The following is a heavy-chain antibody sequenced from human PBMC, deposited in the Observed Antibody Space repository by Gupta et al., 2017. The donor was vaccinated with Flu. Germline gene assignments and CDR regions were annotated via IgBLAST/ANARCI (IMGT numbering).Heavy chain of an antibody. J-gene: IGHJ4*02. CDR3: TRGIGDYDY. D-gene: IGHD3-16*01. V-gene: IGHV3-23*04. Sequence: EVQMVETGGGLEHPGGSLRLSCVASGFSFSTYAMNWVRLAPGRGLEWVSTITASQGTTYYADSVKGRFAISRDNSRETLYLQMNSLRVDDTAIYYCTRGIGDYDYWGQGAQVTVSS. CDR2: ITASQGTT. CDR1: GFSFSTYA.